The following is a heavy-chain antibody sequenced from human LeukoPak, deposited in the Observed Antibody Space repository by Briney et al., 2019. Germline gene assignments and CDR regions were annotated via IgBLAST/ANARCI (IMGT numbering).Heavy chain of an antibody. V-gene: IGHV3-21*01. CDR1: GFTFSSYS. J-gene: IGHJ4*02. D-gene: IGHD6-19*01. Sequence: NPGGSLRLSCADSGFTFSSYSMNWVRQAPGKGLEWVSSISSSSSYIYYADSVKGRFTISRDNAKNSLYLQMNSLRAEDTAVYYCARAGSGWTGAFDYWGQGILVTVSS. CDR2: ISSSSSYI. CDR3: ARAGSGWTGAFDY.